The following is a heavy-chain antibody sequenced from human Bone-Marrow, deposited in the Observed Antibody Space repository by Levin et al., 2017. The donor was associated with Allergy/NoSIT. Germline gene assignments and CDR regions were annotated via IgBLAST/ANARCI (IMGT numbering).Heavy chain of an antibody. CDR3: ASWAMFYYDGSDFDYFYYGMDV. J-gene: IGHJ6*02. CDR1: GLSFRNYD. V-gene: IGHV3-21*06. D-gene: IGHD3-16*01. Sequence: GESLKISCAASGLSFRNYDMNWVRQAPGKGLEWVSSISGGSSRIYYADSVKGRFTISRDNAKNSLYLQMNSLRVEDTAVYYCASWAMFYYDGSDFDYFYYGMDVWGQGTTVTVSS. CDR2: ISGGSSRI.